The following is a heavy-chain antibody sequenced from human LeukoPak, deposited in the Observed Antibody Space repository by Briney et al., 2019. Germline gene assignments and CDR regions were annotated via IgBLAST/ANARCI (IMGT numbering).Heavy chain of an antibody. CDR1: GFTFSSYS. CDR2: ISSSSSYI. CDR3: ARDLQPTIFGVVTSYFFDY. D-gene: IGHD3-3*01. Sequence: GGSLRLSCAASGFTFSSYSMNWVRQAQGKGLEWVSSISSSSSYIYYADSVKRRFTNSRDNAKNSLYLQMNSLRAEDTAVYYCARDLQPTIFGVVTSYFFDYWGQGTPVTVSS. J-gene: IGHJ4*02. V-gene: IGHV3-21*01.